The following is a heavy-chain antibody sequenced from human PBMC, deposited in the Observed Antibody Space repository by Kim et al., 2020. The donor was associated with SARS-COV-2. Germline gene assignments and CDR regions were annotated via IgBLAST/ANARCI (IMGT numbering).Heavy chain of an antibody. J-gene: IGHJ4*02. CDR2: IYPGDSDT. D-gene: IGHD5-12*01. Sequence: GESLKISCKGSGYSFTSYWIGWVRQMPGKGLEWMGIIYPGDSDTRYSPSFQGQVTISADKSISTAYLQWSSLKASDTAMYYCARVGYSGYDFDLIDNYFDYWGQGTLVTVSS. CDR1: GYSFTSYW. CDR3: ARVGYSGYDFDLIDNYFDY. V-gene: IGHV5-51*01.